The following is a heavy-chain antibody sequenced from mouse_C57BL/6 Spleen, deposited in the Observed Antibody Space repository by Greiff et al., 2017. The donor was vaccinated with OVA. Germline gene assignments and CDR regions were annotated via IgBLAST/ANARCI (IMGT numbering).Heavy chain of an antibody. CDR2: INPSSGYT. D-gene: IGHD1-1*01. Sequence: VQLQQSGAELARPGASVKMSCKASGYTFTSYTMHWVKQRPGQGLEWIGYINPSSGYTKYNQKFKDKATLTADKSSSTAYMQLSSLTSEDSAVYYCARGDGSSYYAMDYWGQGTSVTVSS. J-gene: IGHJ4*01. CDR1: GYTFTSYT. V-gene: IGHV1-4*01. CDR3: ARGDGSSYYAMDY.